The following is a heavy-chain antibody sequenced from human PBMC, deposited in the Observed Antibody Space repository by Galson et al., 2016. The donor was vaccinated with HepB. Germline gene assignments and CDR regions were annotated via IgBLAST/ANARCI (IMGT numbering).Heavy chain of an antibody. V-gene: IGHV3-74*01. CDR2: INSDGSST. D-gene: IGHD3-10*01. CDR3: ARDEASYYGSGSYPPENWFDP. CDR1: GFTFSNYW. Sequence: SLRLSCAASGFTFSNYWMHWVRQAPGKGLVWVSRINSDGSSTTYADSVKGRFTISRDNAKKTLYLQMNSLRAEDTAVYYCARDEASYYGSGSYPPENWFDPWGQGTLVIVSS. J-gene: IGHJ5*02.